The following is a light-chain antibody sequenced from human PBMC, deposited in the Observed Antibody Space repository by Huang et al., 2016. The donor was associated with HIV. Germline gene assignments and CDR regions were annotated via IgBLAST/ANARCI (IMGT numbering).Light chain of an antibody. J-gene: IGKJ2*01. CDR1: QSVFSY. Sequence: EIVLTQSPATLSWSQGESATPSCRDSQSVFSYLAWYKQRPGQAPRLLIYDASSRATGVSARFSGSGSGTDFALTISSLESEDFAVYYCQQRSAWPRTFGQGTKLEI. V-gene: IGKV3-11*01. CDR2: DAS. CDR3: QQRSAWPRT.